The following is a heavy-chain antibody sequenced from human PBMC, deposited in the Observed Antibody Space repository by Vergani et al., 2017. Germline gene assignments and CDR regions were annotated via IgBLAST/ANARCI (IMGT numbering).Heavy chain of an antibody. CDR2: IYYSGST. J-gene: IGHJ6*03. CDR3: AAAASLDYYYYMDV. Sequence: QVQLQESGPGLVKPSETLSLTCTVSGGSISSYYWSWIRQPPGKGLEWIGYIYYSGSTNYNPSLKSRVTISVDTSKNPFSLKLSSVTAADTAVYYCAAAASLDYYYYMDVWGKGTTVTVSS. CDR1: GGSISSYY. V-gene: IGHV4-59*01. D-gene: IGHD2-2*01.